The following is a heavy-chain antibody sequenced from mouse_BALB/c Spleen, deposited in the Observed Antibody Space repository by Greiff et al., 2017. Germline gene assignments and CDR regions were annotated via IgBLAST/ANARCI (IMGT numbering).Heavy chain of an antibody. Sequence: EVMLVESGGGLVKPGGSLKLSCAASGFTFSSYAMSWVRQTPEKRLEWVASISSGGSTYYPDSVKGRFTISRDNARNILYLQMSSLRSEDTAMYYCARGGIYYDYDRFAYWGQGTLVTVSA. CDR1: GFTFSSYA. CDR2: ISSGGST. V-gene: IGHV5-6-5*01. CDR3: ARGGIYYDYDRFAY. D-gene: IGHD2-4*01. J-gene: IGHJ3*01.